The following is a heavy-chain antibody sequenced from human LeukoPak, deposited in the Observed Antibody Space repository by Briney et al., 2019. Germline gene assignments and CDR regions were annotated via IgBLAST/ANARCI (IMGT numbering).Heavy chain of an antibody. Sequence: GGSLRLSCAASGFTFSSYSMNWVRQAPGKGLEWVSHISSSSSTIYYADSVKGRFTISRDNAKNSLYLQMNSLRAEDTAVYYCARIVGARQTGYYFDYWGQGTLVTVSS. CDR1: GFTFSSYS. CDR3: ARIVGARQTGYYFDY. CDR2: ISSSSSTI. J-gene: IGHJ4*02. D-gene: IGHD1-26*01. V-gene: IGHV3-48*01.